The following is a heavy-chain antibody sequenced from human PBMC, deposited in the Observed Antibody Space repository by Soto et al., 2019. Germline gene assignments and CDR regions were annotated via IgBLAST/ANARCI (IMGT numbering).Heavy chain of an antibody. V-gene: IGHV4-59*01. J-gene: IGHJ4*02. D-gene: IGHD4-17*01. Sequence: QVQLQESGPGLVKPSETLSLTCTVSGGSISGSYWSWIRQPPGKGLEWIGYIYYSGSTNYNPSLKTRVTISVDTSKTQCSLKLSSVTAADTAVYYWARDSGSTVTMFDYWGQGTLVTVSS. CDR3: ARDSGSTVTMFDY. CDR2: IYYSGST. CDR1: GGSISGSY.